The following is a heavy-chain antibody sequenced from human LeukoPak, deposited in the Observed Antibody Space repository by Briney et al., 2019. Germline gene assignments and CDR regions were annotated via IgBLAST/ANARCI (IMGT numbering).Heavy chain of an antibody. V-gene: IGHV3-30*03. J-gene: IGHJ3*02. CDR3: ARDQDTAHAFDI. CDR1: GFTFSSYG. CDR2: ISYDGSNK. D-gene: IGHD5-18*01. Sequence: GGSLRLSCAASGFTFSSYGMHWVRQAPGKGLEWVAVISYDGSNKYYADSVKGRFTISRDNSKNTLYLQMNSLRAEETAVYYCARDQDTAHAFDIWGQGTMVTVSS.